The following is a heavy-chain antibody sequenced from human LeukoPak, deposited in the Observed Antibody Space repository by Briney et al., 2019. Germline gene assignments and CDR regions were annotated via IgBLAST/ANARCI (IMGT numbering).Heavy chain of an antibody. V-gene: IGHV3-11*01. J-gene: IGHJ6*02. Sequence: GGSLRLSCAASGFTFSDYYMSWIRQAPRKGLKWVSYISSSGSTIYYADSVKGRFTISRDNAKNSLYLQMNSLRAEDTAVYYCAREGNYYDSSGYYPSREYYYYGMDVWGQGTTVTVSS. D-gene: IGHD3-22*01. CDR3: AREGNYYDSSGYYPSREYYYYGMDV. CDR1: GFTFSDYY. CDR2: ISSSGSTI.